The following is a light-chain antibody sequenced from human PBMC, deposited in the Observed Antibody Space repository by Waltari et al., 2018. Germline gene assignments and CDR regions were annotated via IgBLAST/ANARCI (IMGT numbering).Light chain of an antibody. CDR3: CSYGFTVV. J-gene: IGLJ2*01. V-gene: IGLV2-23*01. Sequence: QSALTQPASVSGSPGQSITISCTGSSSDVGNYNFFVSWYQHDPGEAPQLIIYETNGRPSGVFDRFSGTKSGNTASLTISGLQAEDEADYYCCSYGFTVVVGGGTKLTV. CDR1: SSDVGNYNFF. CDR2: ETN.